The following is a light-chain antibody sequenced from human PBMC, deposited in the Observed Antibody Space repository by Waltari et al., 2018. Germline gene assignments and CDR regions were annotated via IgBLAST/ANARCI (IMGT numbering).Light chain of an antibody. CDR2: GAS. CDR3: QQYATTPWT. V-gene: IGKV3-20*01. Sequence: EIVLTQSPGTLSLPPGERATLSCRASQSVYNTYLAWYQQKPGQAPGLLIYGASVRDTGIPDRFSGSGSGTDFTLTISRLEAEDFAVYYCQQYATTPWTFGQGTKVDIK. J-gene: IGKJ1*01. CDR1: QSVYNTY.